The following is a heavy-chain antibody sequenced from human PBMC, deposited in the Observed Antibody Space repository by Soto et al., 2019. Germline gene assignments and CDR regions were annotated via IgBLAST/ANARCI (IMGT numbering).Heavy chain of an antibody. CDR1: GGSINTFY. D-gene: IGHD2-21*02. CDR3: ARVFPTAGHYSGMDV. J-gene: IGHJ6*02. V-gene: IGHV4-4*07. Sequence: SETLSLTCTVSGGSINTFYWSWVRQPAGKGLEWIGRIFSSGSTSFNPSLESRVAMSVDTSKNQFSLKLTAVTAAETAVYYCARVFPTAGHYSGMDVWGQGTTVTVSS. CDR2: IFSSGST.